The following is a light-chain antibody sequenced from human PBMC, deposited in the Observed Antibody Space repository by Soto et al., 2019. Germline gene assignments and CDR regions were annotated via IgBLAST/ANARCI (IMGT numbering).Light chain of an antibody. CDR1: SSDVGSYNL. CDR2: EGS. Sequence: QSALTQPSSASGSPGQSITISCTGTSSDVGSYNLVSWYQQHPGKPPKLMIYEGSKRPSGVSNRFSGSKSGNTASLTISGRQAEDEADYYCCSYAGSWVFGGGTKLTVL. V-gene: IGLV2-23*01. J-gene: IGLJ3*02. CDR3: CSYAGSWV.